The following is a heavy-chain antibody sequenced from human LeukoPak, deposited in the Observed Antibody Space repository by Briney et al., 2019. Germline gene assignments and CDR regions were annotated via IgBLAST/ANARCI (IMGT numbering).Heavy chain of an antibody. CDR2: ISYDGSNK. CDR3: ARDAKQWLALTHFQH. J-gene: IGHJ1*01. V-gene: IGHV3-30-3*01. D-gene: IGHD6-19*01. CDR1: GFTFSSYA. Sequence: PGGSLRLSCAASGFTFSSYAMHWVRQAPGKGLEWVAVISYDGSNKYYADSVKGRFTISRDNSKNTLYLQMNSLRAEDTAVYYCARDAKQWLALTHFQHWGQGTLVTVSS.